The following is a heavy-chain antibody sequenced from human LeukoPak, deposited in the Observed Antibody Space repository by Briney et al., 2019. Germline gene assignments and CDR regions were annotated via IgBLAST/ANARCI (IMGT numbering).Heavy chain of an antibody. D-gene: IGHD1-26*01. CDR1: GFTFNNYV. Sequence: GGSLRLSCTASGFTFNNYVMNWVRQSPGKGLEWVSGISGSGANTYYSDSVKGRFTISRDNSKNTLYLQMNRLRVEDTAVYYCAKTGGTFIVGVATDYWGRGTLVTVSS. V-gene: IGHV3-23*01. J-gene: IGHJ4*02. CDR3: AKTGGTFIVGVATDY. CDR2: ISGSGANT.